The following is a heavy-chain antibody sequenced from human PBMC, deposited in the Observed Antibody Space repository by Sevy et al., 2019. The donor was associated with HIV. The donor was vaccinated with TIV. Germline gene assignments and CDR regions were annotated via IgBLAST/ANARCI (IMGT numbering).Heavy chain of an antibody. Sequence: SESLSLTCTVSGGSITSLYWNWIRQPPGKGLEWIANIYYNGHINYNPSLKSRVTLSLDTSKNQYSLRLSSVTAADTAMYYCAGENAWGRGYSWGQGTLVTVSS. D-gene: IGHD1-26*01. CDR2: IYYNGHI. J-gene: IGHJ4*02. CDR3: AGENAWGRGYS. CDR1: GGSITSLY. V-gene: IGHV4-59*08.